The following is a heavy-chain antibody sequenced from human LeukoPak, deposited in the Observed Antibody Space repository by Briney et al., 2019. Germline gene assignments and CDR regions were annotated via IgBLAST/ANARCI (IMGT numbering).Heavy chain of an antibody. D-gene: IGHD5-18*01. CDR1: GFTFGDYA. CDR2: IRSKAYGGTT. CDR3: TRDLFGGYSYGFDY. Sequence: GGSLRLSCTASGFTFGDYAMSWFRQAPGKGLEWVGFIRSKAYGGTTEYAASVKGRFTISRDDSKSIAYLQVNSLKTEDTAVYYCTRDLFGGYSYGFDYWGQGTLVTVSS. J-gene: IGHJ4*02. V-gene: IGHV3-49*03.